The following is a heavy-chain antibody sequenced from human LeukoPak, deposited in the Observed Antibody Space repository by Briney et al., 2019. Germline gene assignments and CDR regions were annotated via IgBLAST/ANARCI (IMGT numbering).Heavy chain of an antibody. CDR1: GHTLSDLS. V-gene: IGHV1-24*01. J-gene: IGHJ4*02. CDR3: GTKRWAAAGPIDF. Sequence: ASVKVSCKVSGHTLSDLSMHWVRQAPGKGLEWMGGFDPENGKTVYAKKFQGRVTLTEDTSRDTGYMEVSSPRSEDTAVYYCGTKRWAAAGPIDFWGQGTLVTVSS. D-gene: IGHD6-13*01. CDR2: FDPENGKT.